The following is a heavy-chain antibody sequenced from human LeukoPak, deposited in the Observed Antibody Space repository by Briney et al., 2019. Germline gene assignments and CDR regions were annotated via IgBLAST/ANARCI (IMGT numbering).Heavy chain of an antibody. CDR3: ARDSCSSTSCYRRDAFDI. J-gene: IGHJ3*02. V-gene: IGHV1-2*02. CDR1: GYTFTGYY. D-gene: IGHD2-2*01. CDR2: INPNSGGT. Sequence: ASVKVSCKASGYTFTGYYMHWVRQAPGQGLEWMGWINPNSGGTNYAQKLQGRVTMTTDTSTSTAYMELRSLRSDDTAVYYCARDSCSSTSCYRRDAFDIWGQGTMVTVSS.